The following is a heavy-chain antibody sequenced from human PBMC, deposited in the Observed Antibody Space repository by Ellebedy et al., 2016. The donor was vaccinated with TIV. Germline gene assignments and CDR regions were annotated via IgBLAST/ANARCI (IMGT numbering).Heavy chain of an antibody. V-gene: IGHV4-59*01. CDR2: IDHSGIT. Sequence: SETLSLTCTVSGGSIGNYYWSWVRQPPGKGLEWIGHIDHSGITNYNPSLKSRVIVSVDTSKNQFSLKLSSLTAADTAVYYCARDTYYYDSSGSWGDDFDVWGQGTMVTVSS. CDR1: GGSIGNYY. J-gene: IGHJ3*01. D-gene: IGHD3-22*01. CDR3: ARDTYYYDSSGSWGDDFDV.